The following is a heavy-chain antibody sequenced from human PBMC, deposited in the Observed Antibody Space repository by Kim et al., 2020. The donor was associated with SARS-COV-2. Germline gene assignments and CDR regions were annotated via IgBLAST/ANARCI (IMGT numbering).Heavy chain of an antibody. CDR1: GFTFSSYS. Sequence: GGSLRLSCAGSGFTFSSYSMNWVRQAPGKGLEWVSYISSSSDTIYYADSVKGRFTISRDNAKNSLYLQMNGLRDEDTALYYCARDGASSSWPYYYYYYAMDVWGRGTTVTVSS. CDR3: ARDGASSSWPYYYYYYAMDV. CDR2: ISSSSDTI. J-gene: IGHJ6*02. V-gene: IGHV3-48*02. D-gene: IGHD6-13*01.